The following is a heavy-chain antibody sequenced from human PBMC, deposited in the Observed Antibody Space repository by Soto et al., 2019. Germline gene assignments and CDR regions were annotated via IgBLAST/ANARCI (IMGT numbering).Heavy chain of an antibody. CDR2: ITPIFGTA. Sequence: SLKVSCKASGGTFSSYAISWVRQAPGQGLEWMGGITPIFGTANYAQKFQGRVTITADESTSTAYMELSSLRSEDTAVYYCARHTYSSSSEGGFWFDPWGQGTLVTVSS. CDR1: GGTFSSYA. V-gene: IGHV1-69*13. J-gene: IGHJ5*02. CDR3: ARHTYSSSSEGGFWFDP. D-gene: IGHD6-6*01.